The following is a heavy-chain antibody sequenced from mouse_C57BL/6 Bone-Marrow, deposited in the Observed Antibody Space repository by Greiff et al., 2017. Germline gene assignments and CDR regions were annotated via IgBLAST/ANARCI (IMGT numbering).Heavy chain of an antibody. CDR3: AKFYDGYYVKFAY. J-gene: IGHJ3*01. Sequence: EVQLQQSGPELVKPGASVKLSCKASGYTFTDYNMHWVKQSHGTSLEWIGYINPNNGGTSYNQKFKGKATLTVNKSSSTAYMELRSLTSEDAAGYYCAKFYDGYYVKFAYWGQGTLVTVSA. D-gene: IGHD2-3*01. CDR1: GYTFTDYN. V-gene: IGHV1-22*01. CDR2: INPNNGGT.